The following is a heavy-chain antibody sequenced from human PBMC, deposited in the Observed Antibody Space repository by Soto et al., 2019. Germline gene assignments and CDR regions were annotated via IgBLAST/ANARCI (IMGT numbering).Heavy chain of an antibody. CDR1: GYTFTSYG. Sequence: EASVKVSCKASGYTFTSYGLSWERQAPGQGLEWMGWINGYTGIANYAQKFQGRVTITADKSTSTAYMELSSLRSEDTAVYYCARDIGGYSYGYYYGMDVWGQGTTVTVSS. D-gene: IGHD5-18*01. CDR2: INGYTGIA. V-gene: IGHV1-18*01. J-gene: IGHJ6*02. CDR3: ARDIGGYSYGYYYGMDV.